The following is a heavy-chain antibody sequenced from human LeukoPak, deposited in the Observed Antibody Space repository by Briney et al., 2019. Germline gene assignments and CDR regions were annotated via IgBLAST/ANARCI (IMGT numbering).Heavy chain of an antibody. J-gene: IGHJ4*02. CDR2: IYPGDSDT. V-gene: IGHV5-51*01. Sequence: GESLQISCKGSGSSFTSYWIGWVRPLPGKGLEWMGIIYPGDSDTRYSPSFQGQVTISADKSISTAYLQWSSLKASDTAMYYCARKLGDDYGDPIDYWGQGTLVTVSS. CDR1: GSSFTSYW. CDR3: ARKLGDDYGDPIDY. D-gene: IGHD4-17*01.